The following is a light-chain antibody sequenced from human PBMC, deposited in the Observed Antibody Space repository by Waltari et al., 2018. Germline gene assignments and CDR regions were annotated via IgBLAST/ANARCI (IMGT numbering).Light chain of an antibody. CDR3: SSYTSSSTLV. V-gene: IGLV2-14*01. CDR1: SSDIGGYDY. Sequence: QSALTQPASVSGSPGQSITISCTGTSSDIGGYDYVSWYQQHPGKAHKLMIFDVSNRPSGVSNRFSGSKSGNTASLTISGLQAEDEADYSCSSYTSSSTLVFGGGTKLTVL. J-gene: IGLJ2*01. CDR2: DVS.